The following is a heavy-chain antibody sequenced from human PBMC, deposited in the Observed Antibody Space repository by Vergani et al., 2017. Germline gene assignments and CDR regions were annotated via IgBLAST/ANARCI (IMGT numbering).Heavy chain of an antibody. V-gene: IGHV3-33*01. D-gene: IGHD1-14*01. CDR1: GFTFNQYG. Sequence: QVQLVASGGGVVQPGRSLRLSCAASGFTFNQYGMHWVRQAPGKGLEWVAVTWYDGNNKQYADSVKVRFTISRDNSKSTMYLQMNSLRDEDTGVYYCARDLRLLYNRFDPWGQGTLVTVSS. CDR3: ARDLRLLYNRFDP. CDR2: TWYDGNNK. J-gene: IGHJ5*02.